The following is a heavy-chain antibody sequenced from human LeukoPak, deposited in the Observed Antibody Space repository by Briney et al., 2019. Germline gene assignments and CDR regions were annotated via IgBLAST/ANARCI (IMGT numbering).Heavy chain of an antibody. D-gene: IGHD6-13*01. V-gene: IGHV4-59*08. CDR2: IYYSGST. J-gene: IGHJ2*01. Sequence: PSETLSLTCTVSGGSISSYYWSWIRQPPGKGLEWIGYIYYSGSTNYNPSLKSRVTISVDTSKNQFSLKLSSVTAADTAVYYCARGWVSSLFDLWGRGTLVTVSS. CDR3: ARGWVSSLFDL. CDR1: GGSISSYY.